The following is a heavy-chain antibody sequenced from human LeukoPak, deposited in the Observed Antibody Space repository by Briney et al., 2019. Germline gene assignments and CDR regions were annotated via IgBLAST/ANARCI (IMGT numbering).Heavy chain of an antibody. V-gene: IGHV1-24*01. Sequence: ASVKVSCKVSGYTLTELSMHWVRQAPGKGLEWMGGFDPEDGETIYAQKFQGRVTMTEDTSTDTAYTELSSLRSEDTAVYYCATSRYSSSWYPYYGMDVWGQGTTVTVSS. CDR1: GYTLTELS. D-gene: IGHD6-13*01. CDR3: ATSRYSSSWYPYYGMDV. CDR2: FDPEDGET. J-gene: IGHJ6*02.